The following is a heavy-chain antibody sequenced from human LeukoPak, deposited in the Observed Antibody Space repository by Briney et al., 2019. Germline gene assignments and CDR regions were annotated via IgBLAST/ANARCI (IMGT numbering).Heavy chain of an antibody. V-gene: IGHV4-59*08. J-gene: IGHJ4*02. Sequence: SETLSLTCTVSGGSMSSYYWSWIRQPPGNGLEWIGYINYSGSTDYNPSLKSRVTISVDTSKNQFSLKLSSVTAADTAVYYCARQSRLTPYYFDYWGQGTLVTVSS. CDR3: ARQSRLTPYYFDY. CDR2: INYSGST. CDR1: GGSMSSYY.